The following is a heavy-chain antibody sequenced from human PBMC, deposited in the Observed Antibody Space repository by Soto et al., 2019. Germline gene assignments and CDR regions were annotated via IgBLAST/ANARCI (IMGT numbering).Heavy chain of an antibody. D-gene: IGHD3-22*01. J-gene: IGHJ5*02. CDR1: GGSISSGGYY. CDR2: IYYSGST. CDR3: ARVYYDSSGYHTRFDP. V-gene: IGHV4-31*03. Sequence: ASETLSLTCTVSGGSISSGGYYWSWIRQHPGKGLEWIGYIYYSGSTYYNPSLKSRVTISVDTSKNQFSLKLSSVTAADTAVYYCARVYYDSSGYHTRFDPWGQGTLVTVSS.